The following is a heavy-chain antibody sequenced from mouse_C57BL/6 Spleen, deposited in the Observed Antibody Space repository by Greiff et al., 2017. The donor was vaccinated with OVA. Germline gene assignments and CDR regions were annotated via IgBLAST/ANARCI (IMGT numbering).Heavy chain of an antibody. CDR1: GYTFTSYW. CDR2: INPSSGYT. CDR3: ARVLSYYFDY. D-gene: IGHD1-1*01. J-gene: IGHJ2*01. Sequence: QVQLQQSGAELAKPGASVKLSCKASGYTFTSYWMHWVKQRPGQGLEWIGYINPSSGYTKYNQKFKDQATLTADKSSSTAYMQLSSLTYEDSAVYYCARVLSYYFDYWGQGTTLTVSS. V-gene: IGHV1-7*01.